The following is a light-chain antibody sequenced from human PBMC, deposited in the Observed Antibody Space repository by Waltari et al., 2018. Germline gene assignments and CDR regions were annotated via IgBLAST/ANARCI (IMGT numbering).Light chain of an antibody. CDR3: QQYYSSPT. Sequence: IVMTQSPASLSVSLVERATINCGSRQTIFSTSDNKYYLAWYQQKPGQPPKLLIYWASSRESGVPDRFSGSGSGTDFTLTISAVQAEDAAVYYCQQYYSSPTFGGGTKVEIK. V-gene: IGKV4-1*01. J-gene: IGKJ4*01. CDR1: QTIFSTSDNKYY. CDR2: WAS.